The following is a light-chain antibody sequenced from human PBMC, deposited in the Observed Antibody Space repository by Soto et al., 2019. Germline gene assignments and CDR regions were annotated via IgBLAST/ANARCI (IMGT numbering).Light chain of an antibody. CDR3: QQYGSSPRLT. Sequence: EIVLTQSPGTLSLSPGERATLSCRDSQSVSSSYLAWYQQKPGQAPRLLIYGASSRATGIPDRFSGSGSGTDFTLTISRLEPEDFAVYYCQQYGSSPRLTFGGGTKVEIK. CDR2: GAS. CDR1: QSVSSSY. V-gene: IGKV3-20*01. J-gene: IGKJ4*01.